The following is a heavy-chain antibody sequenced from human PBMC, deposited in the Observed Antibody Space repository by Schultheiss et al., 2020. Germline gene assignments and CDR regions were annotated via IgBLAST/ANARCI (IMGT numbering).Heavy chain of an antibody. J-gene: IGHJ4*02. CDR3: AKDQVVVVVAEYDY. D-gene: IGHD2-15*01. Sequence: SVKVSCKASGYTFTSYGISWVRQAPGQGLEWMGGIIPIFGTANYAQKFQGRVTITADKSTSTAYMELSSLRSEDTAVYYCAKDQVVVVVAEYDYWGQGTLVTVSS. CDR1: GYTFTSYG. V-gene: IGHV1-69*06. CDR2: IIPIFGTA.